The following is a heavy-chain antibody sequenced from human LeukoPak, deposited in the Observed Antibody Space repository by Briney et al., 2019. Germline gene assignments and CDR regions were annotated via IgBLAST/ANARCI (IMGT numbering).Heavy chain of an antibody. CDR3: ARGRTSNWFDP. CDR2: INHSGST. J-gene: IGHJ5*02. V-gene: IGHV4-34*01. CDR1: GGSFSGYY. Sequence: PSETQSLTCAVYGGSFSGYYWSWIRQPPGKGLEWIGEINHSGSTNYNPSLKSRVTTSVDTSKNQLSLELTSVTAADTAVYYCARGRTSNWFDPWGQGTLVTVSS. D-gene: IGHD1-14*01.